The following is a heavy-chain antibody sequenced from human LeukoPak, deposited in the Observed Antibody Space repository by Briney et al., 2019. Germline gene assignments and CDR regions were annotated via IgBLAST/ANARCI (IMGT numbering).Heavy chain of an antibody. Sequence: SETLSLTCAVYGGSFSGYYWSWLRQPPGKGLEWIGEINHSGSTNYNPSLKSRVTISVDTSKNQFSLKLSSVTAADTAVYYCARGGSYYDFWSGYYSRLYYFDYWGQGTLVTVSS. CDR2: INHSGST. CDR3: ARGGSYYDFWSGYYSRLYYFDY. J-gene: IGHJ4*02. D-gene: IGHD3-3*01. V-gene: IGHV4-34*01. CDR1: GGSFSGYY.